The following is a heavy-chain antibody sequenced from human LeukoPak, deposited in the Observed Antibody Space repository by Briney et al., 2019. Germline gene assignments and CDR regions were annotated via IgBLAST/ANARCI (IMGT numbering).Heavy chain of an antibody. Sequence: GGSLRLSCAGSGFTFNSYGMSWVRQAPGKGLEWVSAISGSGGSTYYADSVKGRFTISRDNSKNTLYLQMNSLRAEDTAVYYCAKDRAHYYDTSGYYYPNFDYWGQGTLVTVSS. CDR2: ISGSGGST. J-gene: IGHJ4*02. D-gene: IGHD3-22*01. CDR3: AKDRAHYYDTSGYYYPNFDY. CDR1: GFTFNSYG. V-gene: IGHV3-23*01.